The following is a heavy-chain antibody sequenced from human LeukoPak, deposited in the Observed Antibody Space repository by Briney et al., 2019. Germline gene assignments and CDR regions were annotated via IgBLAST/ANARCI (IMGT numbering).Heavy chain of an antibody. J-gene: IGHJ3*02. D-gene: IGHD1-26*01. CDR2: IYSGGST. Sequence: QSGGSLRLSCAASGFTVSSYYMSWVRQAPGKGLEWVSIIYSGGSTFYADSVKGRFTISRDNSKNTLYLQMNSLRAEDTAVYYCARGGSYLSAFDIWSQGTMVTVSS. V-gene: IGHV3-53*01. CDR3: ARGGSYLSAFDI. CDR1: GFTVSSYY.